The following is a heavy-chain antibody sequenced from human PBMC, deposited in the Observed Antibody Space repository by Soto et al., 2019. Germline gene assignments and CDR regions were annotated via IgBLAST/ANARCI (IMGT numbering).Heavy chain of an antibody. J-gene: IGHJ6*01. V-gene: IGHV4-34*01. CDR3: VRGLRYSGMDV. Sequence: SETLSLTCAFNVGSFSAYYWTCIRHPPGRGLEWIGEIDHSGSTNYNPSLESRVTISIDTAKNRFSLNVTSVTAADTAVYYCVRGLRYSGMDVWGQGTTVTVS. CDR2: IDHSGST. CDR1: VGSFSAYY. D-gene: IGHD2-15*01.